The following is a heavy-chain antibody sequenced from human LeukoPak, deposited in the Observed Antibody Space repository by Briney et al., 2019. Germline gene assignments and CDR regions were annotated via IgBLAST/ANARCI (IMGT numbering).Heavy chain of an antibody. J-gene: IGHJ4*02. Sequence: GGSLRLSCSVSGFTFSTYVMHWVRQAPGKAQEYVSAISSNGDNTYYADSVKGRFTISRDNSKNTLYLQMSSLRADDTAVYYCVRGTGYWGQGTLVTVSS. CDR3: VRGTGY. V-gene: IGHV3-64D*06. CDR1: GFTFSTYV. CDR2: ISSNGDNT.